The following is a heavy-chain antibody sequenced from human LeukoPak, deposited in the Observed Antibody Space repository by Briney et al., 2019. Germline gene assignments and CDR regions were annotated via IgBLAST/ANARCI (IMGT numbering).Heavy chain of an antibody. CDR3: ARGDCSSTSCYYLPFDY. J-gene: IGHJ4*02. V-gene: IGHV4-61*05. D-gene: IGHD2-2*01. Sequence: SETLSLTCTVSGGSISTSSYYWGWVRQPPGKGLEWIGYIYYSGSTNYNPSLKSRVTISVDTSKNQFSLKLSSVTAADTAVYYCARGDCSSTSCYYLPFDYWGQGTLVTVSS. CDR1: GGSISTSSYY. CDR2: IYYSGST.